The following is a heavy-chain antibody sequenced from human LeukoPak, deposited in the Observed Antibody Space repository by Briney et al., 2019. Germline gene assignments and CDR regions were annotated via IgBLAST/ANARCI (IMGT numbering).Heavy chain of an antibody. J-gene: IGHJ4*02. Sequence: PSETLPLTCTVSGGSISSSRYSWGWIRQPPGKGLEWIGSIYYSGSTYYNPSLKSRVTISVDTSKNQFSLKLSSVTAADTAVYYCAGIPGYYYDSSGYYSPFDYWGQGTLVTVSS. CDR3: AGIPGYYYDSSGYYSPFDY. CDR1: GGSISSSRYS. V-gene: IGHV4-39*01. D-gene: IGHD3-22*01. CDR2: IYYSGST.